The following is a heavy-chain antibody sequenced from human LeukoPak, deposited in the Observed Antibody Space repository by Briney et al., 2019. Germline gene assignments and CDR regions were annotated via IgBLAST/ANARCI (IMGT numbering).Heavy chain of an antibody. D-gene: IGHD2-15*01. Sequence: GGSLRLSCAASGFTFSDYYMSWIRQAPGKGLEWVSYISSSGGTIYYADSVKGRFTISRDNAKTSLYLQMNSLRAEDAAVYYCAKAPVTSCRGAFCYPFDYWGQGTLVTVSS. V-gene: IGHV3-11*01. CDR2: ISSSGGTI. CDR1: GFTFSDYY. J-gene: IGHJ4*02. CDR3: AKAPVTSCRGAFCYPFDY.